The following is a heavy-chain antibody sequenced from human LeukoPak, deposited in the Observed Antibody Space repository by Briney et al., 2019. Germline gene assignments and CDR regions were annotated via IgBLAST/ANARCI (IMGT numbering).Heavy chain of an antibody. Sequence: TSETLSLTCAVYGGSFSGYYWSWIRQPPGKGLEWIGEINHSGSTNYNPSLKSRVTISVDTSKNQFSLKLSSVTAADTAVYYCARGIGSKLGYCSSTSCYVWFDPWGQGTLVTVSS. D-gene: IGHD2-2*01. CDR1: GGSFSGYY. J-gene: IGHJ5*02. V-gene: IGHV4-34*01. CDR2: INHSGST. CDR3: ARGIGSKLGYCSSTSCYVWFDP.